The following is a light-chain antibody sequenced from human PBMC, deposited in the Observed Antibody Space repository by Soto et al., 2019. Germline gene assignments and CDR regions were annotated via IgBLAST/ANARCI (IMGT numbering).Light chain of an antibody. Sequence: QSALTQPASVSGSPGQSITISCTGTSSDIGRYNYVSWYQQHPGKAPRLVISGVNKRPSGVPDRFSGSKSGNTASLTVSGLQAEDEADYYCSSHAGSINVIFGGGTKLTVL. V-gene: IGLV2-8*01. J-gene: IGLJ2*01. CDR2: GVN. CDR1: SSDIGRYNY. CDR3: SSHAGSINVI.